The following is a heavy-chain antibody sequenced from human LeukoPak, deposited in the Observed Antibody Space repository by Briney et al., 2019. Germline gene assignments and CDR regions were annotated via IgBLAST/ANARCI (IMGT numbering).Heavy chain of an antibody. V-gene: IGHV3-23*01. J-gene: IGHJ4*02. Sequence: GGSLRLSCAASGFTFSSYAMSWVRQAPGKGLEWVSAISGSGGSTYYADSVKGRFTISRDNSKNTLYLQMNSLRAEDTAVYYCAKRNLGGYYGPGSYYNEIDYWGQGTLVTVSS. D-gene: IGHD3-10*01. CDR3: AKRNLGGYYGPGSYYNEIDY. CDR1: GFTFSSYA. CDR2: ISGSGGST.